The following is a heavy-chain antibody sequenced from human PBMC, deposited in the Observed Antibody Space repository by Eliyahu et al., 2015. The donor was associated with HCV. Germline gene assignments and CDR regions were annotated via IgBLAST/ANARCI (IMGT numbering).Heavy chain of an antibody. CDR3: ASGGGGIAVAGTGGWFDP. Sequence: QVQLQESGPGLVKPSETLSLXCTASXXPSPTXSWSWIRQPPGTGLEWIGYIHXSGXPNYNPSLKSRVTISVDTSKNQFSLNLXSVTAADTAVYYCASGGGGIAVAGTGGWFDPWGQGTLVTVSS. D-gene: IGHD6-19*01. CDR2: IHXSGXP. V-gene: IGHV4-59*01. J-gene: IGHJ5*02. CDR1: XXPSPTXS.